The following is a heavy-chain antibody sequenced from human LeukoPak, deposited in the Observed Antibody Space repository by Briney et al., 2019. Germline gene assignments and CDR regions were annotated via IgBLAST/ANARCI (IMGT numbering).Heavy chain of an antibody. J-gene: IGHJ4*02. CDR1: GFTFSSYW. Sequence: PGGSLRLSCAASGFTFSSYWMTWVRQAPGKGLEWVANIKEDGSEKHYVDSVKGRFTISRDNAKNSLYLQMNSLRDEDSAVYYCARDQGIFDYWGQGTLVTVSS. CDR2: IKEDGSEK. CDR3: ARDQGIFDY. V-gene: IGHV3-7*01.